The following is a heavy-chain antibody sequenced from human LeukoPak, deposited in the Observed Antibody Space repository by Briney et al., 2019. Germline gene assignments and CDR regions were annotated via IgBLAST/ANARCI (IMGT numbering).Heavy chain of an antibody. D-gene: IGHD3-10*01. CDR1: GFSFSDDW. CDR3: TTVTMVRDYDY. CDR2: IKHKRDGGTT. V-gene: IGHV3-15*01. J-gene: IGHJ4*02. Sequence: GGSLRLSCGASGFSFSDDWMSWVRQAPGKGLEWVGRIKHKRDGGTTDYAAPVKGRFTISRDDSKSMLYLEMNSLKIEDTAVYYCTTVTMVRDYDYWGQGTPVTVSS.